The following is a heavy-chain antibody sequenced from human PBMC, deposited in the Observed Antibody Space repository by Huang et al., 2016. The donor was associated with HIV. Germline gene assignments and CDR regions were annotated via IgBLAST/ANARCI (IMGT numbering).Heavy chain of an antibody. CDR3: ARQGVGDVVVEPTGLGAFDI. CDR2: TYPGDADT. CDR1: GYTFNGYW. V-gene: IGHV5-51*01. Sequence: EVQLVQSGAVVKKPGESLKISCKGSGYTFNGYWIGWVLQMPGKGLEWMGITYPGDADTPDRPSFQGQGTISADKSISTAYLQWSGLKASDTAMYYCARQGVGDVVVEPTGLGAFDIWGQGTMVTVSS. J-gene: IGHJ3*02. D-gene: IGHD2-2*01.